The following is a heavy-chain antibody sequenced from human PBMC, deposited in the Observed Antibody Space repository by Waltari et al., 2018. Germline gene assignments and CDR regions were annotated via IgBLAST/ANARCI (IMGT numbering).Heavy chain of an antibody. D-gene: IGHD2-8*01. CDR3: AGVS. CDR2: IKTNTGNP. V-gene: IGHV7-4-1*02. J-gene: IGHJ5*02. CDR1: GYNFTTYP. Sequence: QVHFVQSGSELKKPGASVKISCKTSGYNFTTYPINWVRHAPGQELEWMGWIKTNTGNPTYGQGFTGRYGFSLDTSVRTAYMEISSLKDEDTAIYYCAGVSWGQGTLVTVSS.